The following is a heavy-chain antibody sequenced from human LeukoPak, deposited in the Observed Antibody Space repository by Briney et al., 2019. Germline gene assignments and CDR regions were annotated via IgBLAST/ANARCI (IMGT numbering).Heavy chain of an antibody. CDR3: AHGAMYQLDY. V-gene: IGHV3-23*01. D-gene: IGHD2-2*01. CDR2: IIGGAGST. CDR1: EFTFSSYN. Sequence: PGGSLRLSCAASEFTFSSYNMNWVRQAPGKGLEWVSGIIGGAGSTYYADSVKGRFTISGDNSKNTLFLQMNSLRAEDTAVYYCAHGAMYQLDYWGQGTLVTVSS. J-gene: IGHJ4*02.